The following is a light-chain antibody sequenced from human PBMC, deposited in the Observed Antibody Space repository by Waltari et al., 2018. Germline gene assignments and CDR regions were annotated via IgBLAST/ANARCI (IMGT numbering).Light chain of an antibody. J-gene: IGKJ1*01. CDR3: QQYNSYWT. V-gene: IGKV1-5*03. CDR2: QAS. CDR1: QSISSW. Sequence: DIQMTQSPSTLSASVGDRVTITCRASQSISSWLAWYQQKPGKAPKHLIYQASSLESGVPSRFSGSGSGTEFTLTISSLQPDDFATYYCQQYNSYWTFGQGTKVEIK.